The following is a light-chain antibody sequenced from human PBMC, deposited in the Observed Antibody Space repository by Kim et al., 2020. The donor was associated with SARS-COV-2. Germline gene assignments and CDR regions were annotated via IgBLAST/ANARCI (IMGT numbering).Light chain of an antibody. CDR1: SSDVGGYNI. V-gene: IGLV2-14*01. CDR2: DVT. J-gene: IGLJ1*01. CDR3: SSYTSSTTYV. Sequence: QSALTQPASVSGSPGQSITISCTGTSSDVGGYNIVSWFQQHPGKAPKLMIYDVTERPSGVSNRFSGSKSGNTASLTISGLQAEDEADYYCSSYTSSTTYVFGTGTKVTVL.